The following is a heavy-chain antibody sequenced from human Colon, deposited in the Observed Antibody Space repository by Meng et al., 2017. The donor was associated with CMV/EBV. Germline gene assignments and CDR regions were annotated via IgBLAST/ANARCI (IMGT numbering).Heavy chain of an antibody. CDR3: ARVALGASTEIYYFDY. V-gene: IGHV4-59*01. CDR2: VYYSGRT. Sequence: GSLRLSCNVSGGSISSYYWSWIRQPPGKGLEWIGYVYYSGRTNYNLSLKSRVTISVDTSKSQFSLKLSSVTAADTAVYYCARVALGASTEIYYFDYWGQGTLVTVSS. D-gene: IGHD1-26*01. J-gene: IGHJ4*02. CDR1: GGSISSYY.